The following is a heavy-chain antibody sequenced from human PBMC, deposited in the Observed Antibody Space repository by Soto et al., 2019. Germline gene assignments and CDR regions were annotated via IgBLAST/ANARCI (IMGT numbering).Heavy chain of an antibody. CDR1: GVSFSGFS. D-gene: IGHD2-2*01. Sequence: QVQLQQWGAGLLKPSETLSLTCAVYGVSFSGFSWSWIRQPPGKGLEWIGEINHSGSTNYNPSFKSRVTISEDTSKNQFSLKLSSVTAADTAVYYCARGRKVDTSTAYVDWGQGTLFTVSS. V-gene: IGHV4-34*01. CDR2: INHSGST. J-gene: IGHJ4*02. CDR3: ARGRKVDTSTAYVD.